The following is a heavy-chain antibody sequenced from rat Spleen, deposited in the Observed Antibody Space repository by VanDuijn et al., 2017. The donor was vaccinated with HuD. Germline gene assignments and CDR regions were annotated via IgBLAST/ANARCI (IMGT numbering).Heavy chain of an antibody. Sequence: QVQLKESGPGLVQPSQTLSLTCTVSGFSLTSDGVSWVRQPPGKGLEWMGRMKYDGETYYNSALKSRLSISRDTSKSQVFLKMNSLQYEDTAIYYCTRETIAAILFDYWGQGVMVTVSS. CDR3: TRETIAAILFDY. CDR1: GFSLTSDG. CDR2: MKYDGET. D-gene: IGHD1-2*01. J-gene: IGHJ2*01. V-gene: IGHV2S30*01.